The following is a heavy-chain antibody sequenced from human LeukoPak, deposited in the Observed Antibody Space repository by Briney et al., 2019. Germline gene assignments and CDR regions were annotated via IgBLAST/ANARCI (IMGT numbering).Heavy chain of an antibody. V-gene: IGHV1-18*01. CDR1: GYTFTSYG. D-gene: IGHD5-12*01. Sequence: GASVKVSCKASGYTFTSYGINWVRQAPGQGLEWMGWISGYNGNTNYAQKLQGRVTMTTGTSTRTVYMELRSLRSDDTAVYYCARGPDIVATIYYFDYWGQGTLVTVSS. J-gene: IGHJ4*02. CDR2: ISGYNGNT. CDR3: ARGPDIVATIYYFDY.